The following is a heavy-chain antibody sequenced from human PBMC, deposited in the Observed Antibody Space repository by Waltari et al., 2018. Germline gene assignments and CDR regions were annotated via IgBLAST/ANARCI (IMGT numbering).Heavy chain of an antibody. CDR1: GFTVSSNY. Sequence: EVQLVESGGGLVQPGGSLRLSCAASGFTVSSNYMSWVRQAPGKGLEWVSVIYSGGSKYYADAVKGRLTISRDNSKNTLYLQMNSLRAEDTAVYYCARDARDFSGFDPWGQGTLVTVSS. D-gene: IGHD3-3*01. CDR2: IYSGGSK. CDR3: ARDARDFSGFDP. V-gene: IGHV3-66*02. J-gene: IGHJ5*02.